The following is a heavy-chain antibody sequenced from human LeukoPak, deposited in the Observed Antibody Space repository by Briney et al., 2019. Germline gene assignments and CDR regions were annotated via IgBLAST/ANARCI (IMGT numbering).Heavy chain of an antibody. Sequence: PGGSLRLSCAASGFTFSSYSMNWVRQAPGKGLEWVSSISSSSSYIYYADSVKGRFTISRDNAKNSLYLQMNSLRAEDTAVYYCARGGSTSLEVEYWGQGTLVTVSS. V-gene: IGHV3-21*01. D-gene: IGHD2-2*01. CDR2: ISSSSSYI. J-gene: IGHJ4*02. CDR1: GFTFSSYS. CDR3: ARGGSTSLEVEY.